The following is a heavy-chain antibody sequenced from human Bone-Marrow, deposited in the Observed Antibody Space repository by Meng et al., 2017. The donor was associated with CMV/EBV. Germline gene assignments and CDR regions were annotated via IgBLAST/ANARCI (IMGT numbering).Heavy chain of an antibody. J-gene: IGHJ1*01. Sequence: ASVKVSCKASGYTFTGYYMHWVRQAPGQGLEWMGWINPNSGGTNYAQKFQGRVTMTRDTSISTAYMELSRLRSDDTAVYYCAIECSSTSCYLAMWGQGTLVTVSS. CDR1: GYTFTGYY. CDR2: INPNSGGT. CDR3: AIECSSTSCYLAM. D-gene: IGHD2-2*01. V-gene: IGHV1-2*02.